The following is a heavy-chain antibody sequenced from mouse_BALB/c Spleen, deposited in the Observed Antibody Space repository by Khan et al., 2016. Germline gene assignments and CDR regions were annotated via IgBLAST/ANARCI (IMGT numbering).Heavy chain of an antibody. J-gene: IGHJ1*01. CDR1: GFTFSGFW. CDR2: INSDGSAI. V-gene: IGHV11-2*02. Sequence: EVQLLETGGGLVQPGGSRGLSCEDSGFTFSGFWMSWVRQTPGKTLEWIGDINSDGSAINYAPSIKDRFTIFRDNDKSTLYLQMSNVRSEDTATYFCMRYDGYYWYFDVWGAGTTVTVSS. CDR3: MRYDGYYWYFDV. D-gene: IGHD2-3*01.